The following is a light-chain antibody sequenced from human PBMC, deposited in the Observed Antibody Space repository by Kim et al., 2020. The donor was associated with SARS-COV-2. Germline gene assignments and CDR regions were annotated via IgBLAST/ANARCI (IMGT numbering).Light chain of an antibody. CDR3: KQINTFPRT. CDR2: AAS. Sequence: SVGDRVTIACRASHDNSNHLDWYLQKTGKAPELLIYAASTLNTGVPSRCSGSGSGTEFTLTIRSLQPEDFATYTCKQINTFPRTFGQGTKVDIK. CDR1: HDNSNH. J-gene: IGKJ1*01. V-gene: IGKV1-9*01.